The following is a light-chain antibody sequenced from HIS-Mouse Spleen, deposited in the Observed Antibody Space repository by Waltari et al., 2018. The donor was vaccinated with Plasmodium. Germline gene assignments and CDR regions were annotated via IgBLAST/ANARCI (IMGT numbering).Light chain of an antibody. V-gene: IGKV3-15*01. CDR3: QQYNNWPFT. J-gene: IGKJ3*01. CDR2: GAS. Sequence: EIVMTQYPATLSVSPGERATLSCRASQNVSSNLAWYWQKPGQAPRLLIYGASTRATGIPARFSGSGSGTEFTLTISSLQSEDFAVYYCQQYNNWPFTFGPGTKVDIK. CDR1: QNVSSN.